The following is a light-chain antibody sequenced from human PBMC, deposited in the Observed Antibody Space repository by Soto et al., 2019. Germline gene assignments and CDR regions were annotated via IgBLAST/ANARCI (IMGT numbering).Light chain of an antibody. J-gene: IGLJ1*01. V-gene: IGLV2-11*01. CDR1: ITDVGKYNY. Sequence: QSALTQPRSVSGSPGQSVTISCTGTITDVGKYNYVSWYQQHPGKAPKLLMYDVTQRPSGVPDRFSGSKSGDTASLTISGLQAEDEADYYCCSYAGSYTYGFGAGTKVTVL. CDR2: DVT. CDR3: CSYAGSYTYG.